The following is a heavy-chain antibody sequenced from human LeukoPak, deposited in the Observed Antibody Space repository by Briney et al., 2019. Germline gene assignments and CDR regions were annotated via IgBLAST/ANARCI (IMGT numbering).Heavy chain of an antibody. D-gene: IGHD4-17*01. CDR3: ARGAYGYYYMDV. J-gene: IGHJ6*03. CDR2: IKSDGSN. V-gene: IGHV3-74*01. Sequence: PGGSLRLSCAASGFTFSGYWMHWVRQAPGKGLVWVSRIKSDGSNYYADSVKGRSTISRDNAKNTLYLEMNSLRAEDTAMYYCARGAYGYYYMDVWGKGTTVTVSS. CDR1: GFTFSGYW.